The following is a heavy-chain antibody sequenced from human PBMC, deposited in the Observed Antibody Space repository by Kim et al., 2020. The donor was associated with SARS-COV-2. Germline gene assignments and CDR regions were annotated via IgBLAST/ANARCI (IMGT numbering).Heavy chain of an antibody. CDR1: GYSFTSYW. D-gene: IGHD6-19*01. CDR3: ARLAWGRIAVGGYNWFDP. J-gene: IGHJ5*02. CDR2: IYPGDSDT. Sequence: GESLKISCKGSGYSFTSYWIGWVRQMPGKGLEWMGIIYPGDSDTRYSPSFQGQVTISADKPISTAYLQWSSLKASDTAMYYCARLAWGRIAVGGYNWFDPWRQGTQVTDSS. V-gene: IGHV5-51*01.